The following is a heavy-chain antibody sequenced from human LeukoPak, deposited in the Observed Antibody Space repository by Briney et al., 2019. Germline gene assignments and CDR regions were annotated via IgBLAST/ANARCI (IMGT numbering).Heavy chain of an antibody. CDR3: ALSGITGTPES. CDR1: GGSISSGGYY. J-gene: IGHJ4*02. V-gene: IGHV4-31*03. Sequence: KTSETLSLACTVSGGSISSGGYYWSWIRQHPGKGLEWIGYIYYSGSTYYNPSLKSRVTISVDTSKNQFSLKLSSVTAADTAVYYCALSGITGTPESWGQGTLATVSS. D-gene: IGHD1-20*01. CDR2: IYYSGST.